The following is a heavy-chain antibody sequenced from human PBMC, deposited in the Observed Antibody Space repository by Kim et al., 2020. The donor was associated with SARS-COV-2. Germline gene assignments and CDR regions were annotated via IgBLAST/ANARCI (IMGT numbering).Heavy chain of an antibody. CDR3: ARPADRGVRGVGAFDI. J-gene: IGHJ3*02. CDR1: GGSISSGGYY. Sequence: SETLSLTCTVSGGSISSGGYYWSWIRQHPGKGLEWIGYIYYSGSTYYNPSLKSRVTISVDTSKNQFSLKLSSVTAADTAVYYCARPADRGVRGVGAFDIWGQGTMVTVSS. D-gene: IGHD3-10*01. CDR2: IYYSGST. V-gene: IGHV4-31*03.